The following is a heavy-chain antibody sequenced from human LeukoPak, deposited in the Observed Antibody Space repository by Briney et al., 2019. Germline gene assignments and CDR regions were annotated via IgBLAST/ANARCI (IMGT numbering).Heavy chain of an antibody. CDR1: GFTFSSYS. D-gene: IGHD3/OR15-3a*01. CDR3: ARSPERLGQGYLDS. CDR2: ISYHGSNK. V-gene: IGHV3-30*04. Sequence: GGSLRLSCAASGFTFSSYSMHWVRQAPGKGLEWLTLISYHGSNKDYTDSVKGRFTISRDNSKNTLFLQMNSLRTEDTGIYFCARSPERLGQGYLDSWGQGTLVTVSS. J-gene: IGHJ4*02.